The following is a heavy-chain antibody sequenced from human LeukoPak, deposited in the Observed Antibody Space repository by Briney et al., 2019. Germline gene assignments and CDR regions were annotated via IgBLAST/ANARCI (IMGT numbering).Heavy chain of an antibody. CDR3: ARQKWLRQGDNWFDP. D-gene: IGHD5-12*01. CDR1: GGSISSSSYY. J-gene: IGHJ5*02. CDR2: IYYSGST. Sequence: SETLSLTCTVSGGSISSSSYYWSWIRQPPGKGLEWIGYIYYSGSTNYNPSLKSRVTISVDTSKNQFSLKLSSVTAADTAVYYCARQKWLRQGDNWFDPWGQGTLVTVSS. V-gene: IGHV4-61*05.